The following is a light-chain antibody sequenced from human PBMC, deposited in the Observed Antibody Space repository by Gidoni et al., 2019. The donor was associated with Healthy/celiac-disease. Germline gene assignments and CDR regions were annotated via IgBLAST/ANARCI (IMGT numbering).Light chain of an antibody. CDR1: QGISSA. CDR2: DAS. Sequence: AIQLTQSPSSLSASVGDRVTITCRASQGISSALAWYQQKPGKAPKLLIYDASSLESGVPSRFSGSGSGTDFTLTISSLQPEDFATYYCQQFNSYALLFTFGPGTKVDIK. V-gene: IGKV1-13*02. CDR3: QQFNSYALLFT. J-gene: IGKJ3*01.